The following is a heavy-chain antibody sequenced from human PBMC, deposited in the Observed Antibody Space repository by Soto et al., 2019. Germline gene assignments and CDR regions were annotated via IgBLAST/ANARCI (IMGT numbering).Heavy chain of an antibody. CDR3: ARVVPGRHPIDY. V-gene: IGHV1-18*01. D-gene: IGHD2-2*01. Sequence: GASVKVSCKASGYTFTSYGISWVRQAPGQGLEWMGWISACNGNTNYAQKFQGRVTMTTDTSTSTAYMELRSLRSEDTAVYYCARVVPGRHPIDYWGQGTLVTVSS. CDR2: ISACNGNT. CDR1: GYTFTSYG. J-gene: IGHJ4*02.